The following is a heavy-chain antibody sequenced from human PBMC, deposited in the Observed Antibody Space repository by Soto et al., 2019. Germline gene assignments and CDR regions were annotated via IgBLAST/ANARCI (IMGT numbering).Heavy chain of an antibody. J-gene: IGHJ3*02. CDR1: GFTFSSYG. Sequence: EVQLFESGGGLVQPGGSLRLSCTVSGFTFSSYGLSWVRQAPGQGLEWVSGFSGRGGSTKYADSVKGRFAISRDNSKNTLHLQMNSLTAEDTALYYCAKEAGYTYGLPDAFDIWGQGTMVSVSS. CDR3: AKEAGYTYGLPDAFDI. CDR2: FSGRGGST. D-gene: IGHD5-18*01. V-gene: IGHV3-23*01.